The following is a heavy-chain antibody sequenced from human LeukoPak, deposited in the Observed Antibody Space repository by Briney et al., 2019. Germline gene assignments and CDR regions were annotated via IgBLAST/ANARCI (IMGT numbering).Heavy chain of an antibody. CDR3: AKEVIAGNFDY. V-gene: IGHV3-9*01. CDR1: GFTFDDYA. J-gene: IGHJ4*02. D-gene: IGHD6-13*01. CDR2: ISWNSGSI. Sequence: GRSLRLSCAASGFTFDDYAMHWVRQAPGKGLEWVSGISWNSGSIGYADSVKGRFTISRDNAKNSLYLQMNSLRAEDTALYYCAKEVIAGNFDYWGQGTLVTVSS.